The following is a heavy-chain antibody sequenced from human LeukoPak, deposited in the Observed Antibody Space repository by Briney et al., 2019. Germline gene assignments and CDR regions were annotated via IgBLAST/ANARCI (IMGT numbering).Heavy chain of an antibody. D-gene: IGHD4-17*01. V-gene: IGHV3-43*01. J-gene: IGHJ4*02. CDR3: AKDGRLYGDYGADY. CDR2: ISRDGTST. CDR1: GFIFDVYT. Sequence: GGSLRLSCAASGFIFDVYTMHWVRHAPGKGLEWVCLISRDGTSTYYAASVKGRFTISRDNSKNFLYPQMNRLRSEDTALYSCAKDGRLYGDYGADYWGQGTLVTASS.